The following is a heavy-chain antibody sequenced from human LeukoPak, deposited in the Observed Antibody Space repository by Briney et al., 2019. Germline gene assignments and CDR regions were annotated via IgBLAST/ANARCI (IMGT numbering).Heavy chain of an antibody. Sequence: PSETLSLTCAVYGGSFSGYYWSWIRQPPGKGLEWIGEINHSGSTNYNPSLKSRVTISVDTSKNQFSLKLSSVTAADTAVYYCAKAKWGSSGYFDYWGQGTLVTVSS. V-gene: IGHV4-34*01. D-gene: IGHD3-22*01. CDR2: INHSGST. CDR3: AKAKWGSSGYFDY. CDR1: GGSFSGYY. J-gene: IGHJ4*02.